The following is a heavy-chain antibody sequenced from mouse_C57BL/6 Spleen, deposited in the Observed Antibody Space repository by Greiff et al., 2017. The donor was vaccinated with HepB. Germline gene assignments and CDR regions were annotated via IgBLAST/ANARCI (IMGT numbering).Heavy chain of an antibody. J-gene: IGHJ3*01. CDR2: INPNNGGT. Sequence: EVQLQQSGPELVKPGASVKISCKASGYTFTDYYMNWVKQSHGKSLEWIGDINPNNGGTSYNQKFKGKATLTVDKSSSTAYMELRSLTSEDSAVYYGGRKGDVAFAYWGQRTLVTVSA. V-gene: IGHV1-26*01. D-gene: IGHD3-3*01. CDR1: GYTFTDYY. CDR3: GRKGDVAFAY.